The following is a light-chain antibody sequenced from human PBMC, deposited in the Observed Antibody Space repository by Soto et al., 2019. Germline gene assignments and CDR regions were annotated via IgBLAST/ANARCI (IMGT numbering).Light chain of an antibody. CDR3: QQRSNWPLGA. V-gene: IGKV3-11*01. CDR1: QSVSSY. J-gene: IGKJ2*01. Sequence: EIVLTLSPATLSLSPGERATLSCRASQSVSSYLAWYQQKPGQAPRLLIYDASNRATGIPARFSGSGSGTDFTLTISSLEPEDFAVYYCQQRSNWPLGAFGQGTKLEIK. CDR2: DAS.